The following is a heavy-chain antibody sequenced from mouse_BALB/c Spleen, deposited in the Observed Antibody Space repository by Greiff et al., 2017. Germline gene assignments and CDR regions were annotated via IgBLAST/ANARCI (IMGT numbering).Heavy chain of an antibody. CDR2: IDPENGNT. CDR1: GFNIKDYY. Sequence: EVKLQESGAELLRPGALVKLSCKASGFNIKDYYMHWVTQRPEQGLEWIGWIDPENGNTIYDPKFQGKASITADTSSNTAYLQLSSLTSEDTAVYYCASYGNFFAYWGQGTLVTVSA. CDR3: ASYGNFFAY. J-gene: IGHJ3*01. V-gene: IGHV14-1*02. D-gene: IGHD2-10*02.